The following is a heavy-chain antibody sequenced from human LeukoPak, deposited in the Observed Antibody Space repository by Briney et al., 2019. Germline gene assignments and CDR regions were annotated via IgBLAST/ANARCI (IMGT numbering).Heavy chain of an antibody. D-gene: IGHD3-3*02. CDR1: GGSFSGYY. CDR3: ARDRPHFWSGFLSYNWLDP. Sequence: SETLSLTCAVYGGSFSGYYWSWIRQPPGKGLEWIGEINHIGSTNYNPSLKSRVTISVDTSKNQFSLKLSSVTAADTAVYYCARDRPHFWSGFLSYNWLDPWGQGTLVTVSS. CDR2: INHIGST. J-gene: IGHJ5*02. V-gene: IGHV4-34*01.